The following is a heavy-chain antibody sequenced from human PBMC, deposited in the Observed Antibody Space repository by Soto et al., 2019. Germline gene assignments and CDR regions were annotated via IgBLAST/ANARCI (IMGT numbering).Heavy chain of an antibody. CDR1: GYTFTTYD. Sequence: QVQLVQSGAEVRKPGASAKVSCKASGYTFTTYDINWVRQATGQGLEWMGWMNPNSGNTVYAQKFQGRVTMTRNTSINTAYMELTSLTSDDTAVYYCARYHYYYCMDVWGHGTTVTVSS. CDR2: MNPNSGNT. V-gene: IGHV1-8*01. D-gene: IGHD3-22*01. CDR3: ARYHYYYCMDV. J-gene: IGHJ6*02.